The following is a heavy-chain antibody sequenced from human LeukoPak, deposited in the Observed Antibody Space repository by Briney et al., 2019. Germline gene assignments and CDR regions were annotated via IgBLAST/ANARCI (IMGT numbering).Heavy chain of an antibody. V-gene: IGHV4-4*02. CDR2: IHHSGST. D-gene: IGHD3-9*01. CDR1: GGSISTNNW. J-gene: IGHJ4*01. CDR3: ARERGSLTGYLSIDY. Sequence: PSGTLSLTCAVSGGSISTNNWWTWVRQPPGKGLEWIGEIHHSGSTDYNPSLKSRVTISPDKSKNQFSLKLSSVTAADTAVYYCARERGSLTGYLSIDYWGHGTLVTVSS.